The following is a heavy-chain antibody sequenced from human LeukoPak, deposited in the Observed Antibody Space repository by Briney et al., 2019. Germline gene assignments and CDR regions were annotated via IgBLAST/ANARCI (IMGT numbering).Heavy chain of an antibody. CDR2: INHSGST. D-gene: IGHD6-13*01. CDR3: ARVGRAAAGPSARYSAFRY. J-gene: IGHJ4*02. Sequence: SETLSLTWAVYSGSFSGYYWSWIRQPPGKGLEWIGEINHSGSTNYNPSLKSRVTISVDTSKNQFSLTLSSVTAADTAVYYCARVGRAAAGPSARYSAFRYWGQGTLVTVSS. V-gene: IGHV4-34*01. CDR1: SGSFSGYY.